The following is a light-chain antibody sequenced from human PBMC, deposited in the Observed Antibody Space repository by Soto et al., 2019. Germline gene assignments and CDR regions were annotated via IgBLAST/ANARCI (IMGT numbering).Light chain of an antibody. Sequence: IVLTQSPDTLSLSPGERATLSCRASQSVSSYLAWYQQKPGQAPRPLIYGASSRATGIPDRFSGSGSGADFTLTISRLEPEDFAVYYCQQYGSSPLTFGGGTKVDI. CDR2: GAS. J-gene: IGKJ4*01. CDR3: QQYGSSPLT. V-gene: IGKV3-20*01. CDR1: QSVSSY.